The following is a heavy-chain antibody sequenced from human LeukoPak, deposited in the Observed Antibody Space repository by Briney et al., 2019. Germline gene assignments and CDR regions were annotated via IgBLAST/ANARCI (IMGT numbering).Heavy chain of an antibody. CDR3: ARAGYCSSTSCQYYFDH. D-gene: IGHD2-2*01. V-gene: IGHV1-18*01. CDR1: GYTFTSYG. J-gene: IGHJ4*02. Sequence: ASVKVSCKASGYTFTSYGISWVRQAPGQGLVWMGWISAYNGNTNYAQKLQGRVTMTTDTSTSTAYMELRSLRSDDTVVYYCARAGYCSSTSCQYYFDHWGQGTLVTVSS. CDR2: ISAYNGNT.